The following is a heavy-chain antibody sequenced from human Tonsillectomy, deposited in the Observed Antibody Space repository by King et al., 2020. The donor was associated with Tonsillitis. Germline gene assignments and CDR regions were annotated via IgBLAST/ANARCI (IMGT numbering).Heavy chain of an antibody. CDR1: GFSLSNARMG. CDR3: ARRYNWFDP. J-gene: IGHJ5*02. CDR2: LFSNCEK. Sequence: TLKEAGPVLVKPTETPTLTCTGSGFSLSNARMGVSWIRHPPWKALAWFAHLFSNCEKSFSTSLKSRPTISKDTSKNQVVLTMTNMDPVDTATYYCARRYNWFDPWGPGTLVTVSS. V-gene: IGHV2-26*01.